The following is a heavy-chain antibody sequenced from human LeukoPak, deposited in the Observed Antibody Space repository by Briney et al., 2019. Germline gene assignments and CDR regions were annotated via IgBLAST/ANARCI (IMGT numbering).Heavy chain of an antibody. J-gene: IGHJ4*02. CDR3: ARVGRGYSYGYLGLDY. Sequence: GGSLRLSCAASGFTFSSYAMHWVRQAPGKGLEYVSAISSNGGSTYYANSVKGRFTISRDNSKNTLYLHMGSLRAEDMAVYYCARVGRGYSYGYLGLDYWGQGTLVTVSS. V-gene: IGHV3-64*01. CDR2: ISSNGGST. D-gene: IGHD5-18*01. CDR1: GFTFSSYA.